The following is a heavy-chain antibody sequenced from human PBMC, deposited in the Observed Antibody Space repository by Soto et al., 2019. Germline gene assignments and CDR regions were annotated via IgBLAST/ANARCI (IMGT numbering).Heavy chain of an antibody. CDR1: GISFTSRA. J-gene: IGHJ4*02. V-gene: IGHV3-23*01. CDR3: SRGTSDSSPWSRIFEF. Sequence: GGSLRLSCVASGISFTSRALSWVRQSPGEGLEWVSVITDSGGDREYADSVRGRFTISRANSTNTLYLQMSSLRAEDSAVYYFSRGTSDSSPWSRIFEFWGRGTMVTVSS. CDR2: ITDSGGDR. D-gene: IGHD3-16*01.